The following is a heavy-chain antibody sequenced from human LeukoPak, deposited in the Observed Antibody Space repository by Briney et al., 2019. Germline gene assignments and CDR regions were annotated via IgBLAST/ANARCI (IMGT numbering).Heavy chain of an antibody. Sequence: GGSLRLSCAASGFTFSTYWMHWVRQAPGKGLVWVSRFNSDGRSAYYADSVKGRFTISRDNAKNTLYLQMNSLRDEDTAVYYCASSGSYRFDYWGQGTLVTVSS. J-gene: IGHJ4*02. CDR3: ASSGSYRFDY. D-gene: IGHD1-26*01. CDR1: GFTFSTYW. V-gene: IGHV3-74*01. CDR2: FNSDGRSA.